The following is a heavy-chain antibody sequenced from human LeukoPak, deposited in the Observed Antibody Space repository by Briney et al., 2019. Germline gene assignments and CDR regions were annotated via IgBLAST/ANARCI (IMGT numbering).Heavy chain of an antibody. CDR2: ISSRSSYI. V-gene: IGHV3-21*01. D-gene: IGHD6-13*01. Sequence: GGSLRLSCAASGFTFSSYSMNWVRQAPGKGLEWVSSISSRSSYIYYADSVKGRFTISRDNAKNSLYLQMNSLRAEDTAVYYCANMYSNSWFPLYWGQGTLVTVSS. CDR1: GFTFSSYS. J-gene: IGHJ4*02. CDR3: ANMYSNSWFPLY.